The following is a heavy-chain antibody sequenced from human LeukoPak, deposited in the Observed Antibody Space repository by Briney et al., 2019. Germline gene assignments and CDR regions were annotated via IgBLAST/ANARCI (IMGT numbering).Heavy chain of an antibody. CDR1: GYTFTGYY. CDR3: ARERAAMVTLKDNWFDP. CDR2: INPNSGGT. V-gene: IGHV1-2*02. J-gene: IGHJ5*02. D-gene: IGHD5-18*01. Sequence: ASVKVSCKASGYTFTGYYMHWVRQAPGQGLEWMGWINPNSGGTNYAQKFQGRVTMTRDTSISTAYMELSRLRSDDTAVYYCARERAAMVTLKDNWFDPWGQGTLVTVSS.